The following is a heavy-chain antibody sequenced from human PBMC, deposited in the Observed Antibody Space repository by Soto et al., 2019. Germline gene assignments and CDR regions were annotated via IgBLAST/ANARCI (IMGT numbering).Heavy chain of an antibody. J-gene: IGHJ4*02. D-gene: IGHD2-2*01. CDR2: INSRGGST. Sequence: GGSLRLSCAASGFTFSSYAMSWVRQAPGKGLEWVSAINSRGGSTYYADSVKGRFTISRDSSKNTLYLQMNSLRAEDTAVYYCAKVRSSNSCYAFDYWGQGTLVTVSS. CDR1: GFTFSSYA. V-gene: IGHV3-23*01. CDR3: AKVRSSNSCYAFDY.